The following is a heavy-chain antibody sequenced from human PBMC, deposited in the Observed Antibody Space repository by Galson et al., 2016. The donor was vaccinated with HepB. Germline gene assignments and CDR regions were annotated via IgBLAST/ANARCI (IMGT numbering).Heavy chain of an antibody. Sequence: SLRLSCAASGFTFSTYAMTWVRQAPGKGLEWVATISGSGGSIYYADSVKGRFTISRYNSKNTLFLQMKRLRDEDTALYYCAKYRSATYYTDYFEYWGQGNLVTVSS. CDR2: ISGSGGSI. J-gene: IGHJ4*02. CDR1: GFTFSTYA. CDR3: AKYRSATYYTDYFEY. D-gene: IGHD1-26*01. V-gene: IGHV3-23*01.